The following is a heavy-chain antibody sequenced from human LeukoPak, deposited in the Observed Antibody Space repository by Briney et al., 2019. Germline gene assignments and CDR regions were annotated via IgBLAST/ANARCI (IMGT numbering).Heavy chain of an antibody. D-gene: IGHD6-13*01. CDR3: AREIIAAAGTSYNWFDP. V-gene: IGHV4-4*07. CDR2: IYTSGST. J-gene: IGHJ5*02. CDR1: GGSISSYY. Sequence: SGTLSLTCTVSGGSISSYYWSWIRQPAGKGLEWIGRIYTSGSTNYNPSLKSRVTMSVDTSKNQFSLKLSSVTAADTAVYYCAREIIAAAGTSYNWFDPWGRGTLVTVSS.